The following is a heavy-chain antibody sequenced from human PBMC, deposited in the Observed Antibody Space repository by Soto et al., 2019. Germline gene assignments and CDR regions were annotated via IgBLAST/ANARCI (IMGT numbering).Heavy chain of an antibody. D-gene: IGHD3-16*02. Sequence: QVQLVESGGGLVKPGGSLRLSCAASGFTFSDYYMSWIRQAPGKGLEWVSYISSSGSTIYYADSVKGRFTISRDNAKNSLYLQMNSLRGEETAVYYCAGEPNYDYIWGSYRNDDYWGQGTLVTVSS. J-gene: IGHJ4*02. V-gene: IGHV3-11*01. CDR2: ISSSGSTI. CDR1: GFTFSDYY. CDR3: AGEPNYDYIWGSYRNDDY.